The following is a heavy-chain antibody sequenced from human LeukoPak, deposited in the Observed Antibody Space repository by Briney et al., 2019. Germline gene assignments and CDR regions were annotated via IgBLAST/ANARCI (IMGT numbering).Heavy chain of an antibody. CDR2: INPSGGST. V-gene: IGHV1-46*01. D-gene: IGHD3-22*01. CDR1: GYTFTSYY. CDR3: ARVGHYYDSSGYFDY. Sequence: ASVKVSCKASGYTFTSYYMHWVRQAPGQGLEWMGIINPSGGSTSYAQKFQGRVTMTRDTSTSTVYIELSRLRSEDTAVYYCARVGHYYDSSGYFDYWGQGTLVTVSS. J-gene: IGHJ4*02.